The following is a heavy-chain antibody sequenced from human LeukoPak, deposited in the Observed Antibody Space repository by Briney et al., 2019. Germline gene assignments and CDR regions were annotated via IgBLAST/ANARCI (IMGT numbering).Heavy chain of an antibody. CDR3: ARTHTVTTSCLDY. Sequence: PGGSLRLSCAASGFTFSSYEMNWVRQAPGKGLEWVSYISTSGSTIYYADSVKGRFTISRDNAKNSLYLQMNSLRAEDTAVYYCARTHTVTTSCLDYWGQGTLVTVSS. V-gene: IGHV3-48*03. CDR1: GFTFSSYE. CDR2: ISTSGSTI. J-gene: IGHJ4*02. D-gene: IGHD4-17*01.